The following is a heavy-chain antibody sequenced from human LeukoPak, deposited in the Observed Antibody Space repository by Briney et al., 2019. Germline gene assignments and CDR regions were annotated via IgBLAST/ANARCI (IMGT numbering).Heavy chain of an antibody. CDR2: IYYSGST. D-gene: IGHD3-9*01. V-gene: IGHV4-59*01. Sequence: SETLSLTCTVSGGSISSYYWSWIRQPPGKGLEWIGYIYYSGSTNYNPSLKSRVTISVDTSKNQFSLKLSSVTAADTAVYYCASGYYDILTGYHKYFQHWGQGTLVTVSS. CDR3: ASGYYDILTGYHKYFQH. J-gene: IGHJ1*01. CDR1: GGSISSYY.